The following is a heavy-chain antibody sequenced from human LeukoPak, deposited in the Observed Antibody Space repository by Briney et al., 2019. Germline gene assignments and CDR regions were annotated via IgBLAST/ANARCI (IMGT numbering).Heavy chain of an antibody. V-gene: IGHV4-59*01. CDR2: IYYSGST. CDR1: GGSISSYY. J-gene: IGHJ3*02. Sequence: SETLSLTCTVSGGSISSYYWSWIRQPPGKGLEWIGYIYYSGSTNYNPSLKSRVTISVDTSKNHFSLKLSSVTAADTAVYYCARLYSSSWYGDAFDIWGQGTMVTVSS. D-gene: IGHD6-13*01. CDR3: ARLYSSSWYGDAFDI.